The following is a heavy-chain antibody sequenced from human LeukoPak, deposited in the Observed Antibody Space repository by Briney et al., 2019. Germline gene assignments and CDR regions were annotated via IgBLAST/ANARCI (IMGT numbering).Heavy chain of an antibody. CDR3: ARESPLLYYFDY. Sequence: GASVTVSCKASGYTFTTYFMHWVRQAPGQGLEWMGIINPSDGGTTYAQKFQGRVTLTRDMSTSTVHMELSSLRSEDTAVYYCARESPLLYYFDYWGQGTLVTVSS. J-gene: IGHJ4*02. V-gene: IGHV1-46*01. CDR2: INPSDGGT. CDR1: GYTFTTYF.